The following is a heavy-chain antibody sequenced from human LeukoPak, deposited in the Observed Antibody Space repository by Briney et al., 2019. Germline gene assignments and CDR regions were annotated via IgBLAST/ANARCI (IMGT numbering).Heavy chain of an antibody. J-gene: IGHJ4*02. CDR1: GGSFSGYY. CDR3: ARSPGYYDILTGYPR. CDR2: INHSGST. D-gene: IGHD3-9*01. V-gene: IGHV4-34*01. Sequence: RTSETLSLTCAVYGGSFSGYYWSWIRQPPGKGLEWIGEINHSGSTNYNPSLKSRVTISVDTSKNQFSLKLSSVTAADTAVYYCARSPGYYDILTGYPRWGQGTLVTVSS.